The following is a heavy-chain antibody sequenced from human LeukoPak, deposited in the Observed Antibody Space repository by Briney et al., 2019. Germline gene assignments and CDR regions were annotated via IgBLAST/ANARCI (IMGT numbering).Heavy chain of an antibody. CDR2: IWYDGSNK. J-gene: IGHJ4*02. CDR3: ARGLAGLVAAPIDY. CDR1: GFTFSSYG. Sequence: GRSLRLSCAASGFTFSSYGMHWVRQAPSKGLEWVAVIWYDGSNKYYADSVKGRYTISRDNSKNTLYLQMNSLRAEDTAVYYCARGLAGLVAAPIDYWGQGTLVTVS. D-gene: IGHD2-15*01. V-gene: IGHV3-33*01.